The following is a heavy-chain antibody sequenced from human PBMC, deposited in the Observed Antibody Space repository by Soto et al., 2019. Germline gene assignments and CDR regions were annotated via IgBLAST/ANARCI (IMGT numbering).Heavy chain of an antibody. CDR2: IYYSGST. Sequence: SDTLSLTCTVSGGSISSYYWSWIRQPPGKGLEWIGYIYYSGSTNYNPSLKSQVTISVDTSKNQFSLKLSSVTAADTAGYYCARMAAGGYAFDIWGQGTMVTVSS. J-gene: IGHJ3*02. V-gene: IGHV4-59*01. D-gene: IGHD3-10*01. CDR3: ARMAAGGYAFDI. CDR1: GGSISSYY.